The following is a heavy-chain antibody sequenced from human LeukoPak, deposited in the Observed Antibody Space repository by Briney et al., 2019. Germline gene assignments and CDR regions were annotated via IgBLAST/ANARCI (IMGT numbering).Heavy chain of an antibody. CDR1: TFPLNNYW. J-gene: IGHJ4*02. Sequence: PGGSLRLSCTASTFPLNNYWMSWVRQAPGKGLEWVANIKQDGSEKYYVDSVKGRFTISRDNAKNSLYLQMNSLRAEDTAVYYCASRAGYTGSWSAFDYWGQGTLVTVSS. CDR2: IKQDGSEK. CDR3: ASRAGYTGSWSAFDY. D-gene: IGHD6-13*01. V-gene: IGHV3-7*05.